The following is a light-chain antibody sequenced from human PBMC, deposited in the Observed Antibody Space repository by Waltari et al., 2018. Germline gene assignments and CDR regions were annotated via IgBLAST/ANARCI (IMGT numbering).Light chain of an antibody. Sequence: DIQMTQSPSSLSASVGDRFTIHCRASQSVSTSLNWYQQKPGKAPRLLIFAASYLQSGVPSRFSGSGSGTDFTLTISGLQAEDFATYYCQQSSSSYTFGPGTKLEI. CDR1: QSVSTS. CDR3: QQSSSSYT. CDR2: AAS. J-gene: IGKJ2*01. V-gene: IGKV1-39*01.